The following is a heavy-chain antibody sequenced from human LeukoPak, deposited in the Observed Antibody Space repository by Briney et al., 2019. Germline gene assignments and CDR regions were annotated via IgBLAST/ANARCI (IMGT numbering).Heavy chain of an antibody. V-gene: IGHV4-59*08. CDR3: ARTIVVVPAAINYFDY. CDR1: GGSISSHY. D-gene: IGHD2-2*02. J-gene: IGHJ4*02. Sequence: SETLSLTCTVSGGSISSHYWSWIRQPPGKGLEWIGYIYYSGSTNYNPSLKSRVTISVDTSKNQFSLKLSSVTAADTAVYYCARTIVVVPAAINYFDYWGQGTLVTVSS. CDR2: IYYSGST.